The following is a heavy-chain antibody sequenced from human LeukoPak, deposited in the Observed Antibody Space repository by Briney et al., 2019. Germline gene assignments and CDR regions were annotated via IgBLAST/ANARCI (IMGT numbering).Heavy chain of an antibody. D-gene: IGHD6-6*01. Sequence: GGSLRLSCAASGFTFTNYWMSWVRQAPGKGLGWVANIKQDGSEKYYVDSVEGRFTISRDNAKNSLSLQMNSLRGEDTAVYYCVRALGSSSADYWGQGTLVTVSS. J-gene: IGHJ4*02. CDR2: IKQDGSEK. CDR3: VRALGSSSADY. V-gene: IGHV3-7*04. CDR1: GFTFTNYW.